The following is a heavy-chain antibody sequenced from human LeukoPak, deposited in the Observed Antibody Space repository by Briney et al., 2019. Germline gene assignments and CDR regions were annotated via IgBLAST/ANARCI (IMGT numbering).Heavy chain of an antibody. CDR3: AREGSYYYGSGSYYKGYFQH. V-gene: IGHV1-69*13. CDR1: GGTFSSYA. Sequence: GASVKVSCKASGGTFSSYAISWVRQAPGQGLEWMGGIIPIFGTANYAQKFQGRVTITADESTSTAYMELSSLRSEDTAVYYCAREGSYYYGSGSYYKGYFQHWGRGALVTVSS. CDR2: IIPIFGTA. J-gene: IGHJ1*01. D-gene: IGHD3-10*01.